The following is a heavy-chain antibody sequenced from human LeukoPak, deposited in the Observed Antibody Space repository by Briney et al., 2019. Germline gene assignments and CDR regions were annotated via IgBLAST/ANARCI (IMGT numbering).Heavy chain of an antibody. D-gene: IGHD3-22*01. CDR2: ISSTSSHI. CDR3: VTRGGDSTGHQGDFDY. CDR1: GFTFNIYT. Sequence: GGSLRLSYAASGFTFNIYTINCVRQAPGKGLEWVSSISSTSSHIHYADSVKGRYTIFRDNTKNPLYLQMDSLRCQDTAVYYCVTRGGDSTGHQGDFDYWGQGTLVTVSS. J-gene: IGHJ4*02. V-gene: IGHV3-21*01.